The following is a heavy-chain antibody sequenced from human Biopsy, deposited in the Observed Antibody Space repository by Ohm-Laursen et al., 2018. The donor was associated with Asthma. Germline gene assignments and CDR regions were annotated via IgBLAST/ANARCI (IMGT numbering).Heavy chain of an antibody. CDR1: PGSFSGFF. CDR2: TNERGVT. J-gene: IGHJ6*02. CDR3: ARGPELDV. V-gene: IGHV4-34*01. Sequence: VTLSLTRDVYPGSFSGFFWTWIRQPPGKGLEWIGETNERGVTNNNPSLKSRVIISIDTCWNRVSLKLTSATAADTAVYYCARGPELDVWGQGTTVTVSS.